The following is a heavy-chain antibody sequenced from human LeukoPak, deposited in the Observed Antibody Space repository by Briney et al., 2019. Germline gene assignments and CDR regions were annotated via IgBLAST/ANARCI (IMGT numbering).Heavy chain of an antibody. Sequence: GGSLRLSCAASGFTLIRYSMNWVRQAPGKGLEWVASISSTSTFIYSADSVKGRFTISIDTAENSLFLQMNSLRAEDTAIYYCARDYFDSTNYPQTYYYYYMDIWGKGTTVTVSS. CDR1: GFTLIRYS. V-gene: IGHV3-21*01. CDR3: ARDYFDSTNYPQTYYYYYMDI. CDR2: ISSTSTFI. J-gene: IGHJ6*03. D-gene: IGHD3-22*01.